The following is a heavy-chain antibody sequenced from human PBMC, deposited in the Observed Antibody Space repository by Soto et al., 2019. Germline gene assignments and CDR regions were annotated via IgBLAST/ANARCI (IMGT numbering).Heavy chain of an antibody. Sequence: AGGSLRLSCAASGFTFSNYAMSWVRQAPGKGLEWVSAISGSGGSTYYADSVKGRFTISRDNSKNTLYLQMNSLRAEDTAVYYCAKGRFSSSWYRDLDYWGQGTLVTVSS. J-gene: IGHJ4*02. V-gene: IGHV3-23*01. CDR1: GFTFSNYA. CDR2: ISGSGGST. CDR3: AKGRFSSSWYRDLDY. D-gene: IGHD6-13*01.